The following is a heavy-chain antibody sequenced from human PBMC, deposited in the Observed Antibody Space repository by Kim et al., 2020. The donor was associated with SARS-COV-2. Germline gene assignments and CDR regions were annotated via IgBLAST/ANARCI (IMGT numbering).Heavy chain of an antibody. CDR3: ARDADIYYDSSGYYLDY. J-gene: IGHJ4*02. V-gene: IGHV3-30*01. Sequence: VKGRFTISRDNSKNTLYLQMNSLRAEETAVYYCARDADIYYDSSGYYLDYWGQGTLVTVSS. D-gene: IGHD3-22*01.